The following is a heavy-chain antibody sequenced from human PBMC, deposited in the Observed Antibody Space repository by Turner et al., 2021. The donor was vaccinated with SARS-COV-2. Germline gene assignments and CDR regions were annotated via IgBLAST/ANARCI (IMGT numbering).Heavy chain of an antibody. V-gene: IGHV3-21*01. CDR2: SSSSSSYI. CDR3: ANIAAADPKYYHYYGMDV. D-gene: IGHD6-13*01. Sequence: EVKLVESGAGLVKPGGSLRLSCAASGFTLSSYSMNWVRHAPGKGLGWVSSSSSSSSYIYYAYSEKGLFTISRNNANNSLYLQMISLTAEDTAVYYCANIAAADPKYYHYYGMDVWGQGTTVTVSS. J-gene: IGHJ6*02. CDR1: GFTLSSYS.